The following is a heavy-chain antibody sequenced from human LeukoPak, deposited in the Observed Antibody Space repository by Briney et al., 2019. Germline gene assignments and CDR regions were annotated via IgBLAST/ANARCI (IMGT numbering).Heavy chain of an antibody. CDR2: MNQDGSEI. J-gene: IGHJ6*02. D-gene: IGHD2-2*01. CDR3: AKDSSRLYYYYGMDV. CDR1: GFTFSRYW. Sequence: PGGSLRLSCVGSGFTFSRYWLNWVRQAPGKGLEWVANMNQDGSEIYYLDSVKGRFTISRDNSKNTLYLQMNSLRAEDTAVYYCAKDSSRLYYYYGMDVWGQGTTVTVSS. V-gene: IGHV3-7*03.